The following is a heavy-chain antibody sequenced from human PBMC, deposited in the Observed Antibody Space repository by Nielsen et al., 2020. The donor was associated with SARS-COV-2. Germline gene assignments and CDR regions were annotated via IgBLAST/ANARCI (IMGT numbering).Heavy chain of an antibody. Sequence: GESLKISCAASGFTFSSYGMHWVRQAPGKGLEWVAVIWYDGSNKYYADSVKGRFTISRDNSKNTLYLQMNSLRAEDTAVYYCARGPYIGDYVESFDIWGQGTLVTVSS. CDR3: ARGPYIGDYVESFDI. J-gene: IGHJ3*02. CDR2: IWYDGSNK. D-gene: IGHD4-17*01. CDR1: GFTFSSYG. V-gene: IGHV3-33*01.